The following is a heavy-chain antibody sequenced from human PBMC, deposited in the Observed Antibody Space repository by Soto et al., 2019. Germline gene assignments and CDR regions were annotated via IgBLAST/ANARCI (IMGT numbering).Heavy chain of an antibody. D-gene: IGHD6-19*01. CDR2: INPNSGGT. Sequence: QVQLVQSGAEVKKPGASVKVSCKASGYTFTGYYMHWVRQAPGQGLEWMGWINPNSGGTNYAQKFQGWVTMTRDTSISTAYMELSRLRSDDTAVYYCARGKLQRGMAIAVAVPPDYWGQGTLVTVSS. V-gene: IGHV1-2*04. J-gene: IGHJ4*02. CDR3: ARGKLQRGMAIAVAVPPDY. CDR1: GYTFTGYY.